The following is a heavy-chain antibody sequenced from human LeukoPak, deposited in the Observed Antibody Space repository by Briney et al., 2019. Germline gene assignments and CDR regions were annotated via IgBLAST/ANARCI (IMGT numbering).Heavy chain of an antibody. CDR1: GFTFSSYM. J-gene: IGHJ4*02. V-gene: IGHV3-21*01. CDR2: INSGSTYT. CDR3: ARSLTTLTYEGY. D-gene: IGHD1-1*01. Sequence: GRSLRLSCAASGFTFSSYMMNWVRQAPGKGPEWVSSINSGSTYTYYTESVKGRFTVSRDNAKNSLFLQMNSLRAEDTAIYYCARSLTTLTYEGYWGQGTLVTVSS.